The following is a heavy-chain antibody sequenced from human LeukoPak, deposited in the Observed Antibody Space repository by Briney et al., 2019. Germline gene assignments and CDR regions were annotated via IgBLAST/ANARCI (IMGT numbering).Heavy chain of an antibody. D-gene: IGHD1-26*01. CDR2: VYYTGST. V-gene: IGHV4-39*01. Sequence: SETLSLTCTVSGASIYTSSSYLGWIRQPPGKGLEWIASVYYTGSTYYSPSLKSRATISVDTSKNRFSLELNSVIAADTAVYYCARGNVRGSYSFYYFDYWGQGTLVTVSS. CDR3: ARGNVRGSYSFYYFDY. CDR1: GASIYTSSSY. J-gene: IGHJ4*02.